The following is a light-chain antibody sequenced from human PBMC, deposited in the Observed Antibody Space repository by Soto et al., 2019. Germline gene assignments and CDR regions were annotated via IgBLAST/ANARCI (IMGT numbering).Light chain of an antibody. CDR1: SSNIGSNT. CDR3: AAWDDSLNGWV. V-gene: IGLV1-44*01. J-gene: IGLJ3*02. Sequence: QSVLTRPPSASGTPGQRVTISCSGSSSNIGSNTVNWYQQLPGTAPKLLMYGNNERPSGVPDRFSGSKSGTSASLAISGLQSEDEADYSCAAWDDSLNGWVFGGGTKLTVL. CDR2: GNN.